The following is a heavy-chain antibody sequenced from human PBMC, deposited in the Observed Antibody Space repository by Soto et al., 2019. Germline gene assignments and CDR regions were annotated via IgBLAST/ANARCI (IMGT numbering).Heavy chain of an antibody. CDR3: VRDNMYYDSSGYPGVVSNFDY. CDR1: GFTFTRYS. D-gene: IGHD3-22*01. CDR2: ISISSGTT. V-gene: IGHV3-48*01. J-gene: IGHJ4*02. Sequence: PGGSLRLSCAASGFTFTRYSMNWVRQAPGKGLEWVSYISISSGTTYYTDSVKGRFTISRDNAKNSLYLQMNSLRAEDTALYYCVRDNMYYDSSGYPGVVSNFDYWGQGTLVTVSS.